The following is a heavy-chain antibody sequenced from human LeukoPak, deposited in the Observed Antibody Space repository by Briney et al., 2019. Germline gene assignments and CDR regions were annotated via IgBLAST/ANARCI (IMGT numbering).Heavy chain of an antibody. CDR2: ISGSGGST. J-gene: IGHJ4*02. CDR3: AKDDVRYYELA. D-gene: IGHD3-22*01. Sequence: GGSPRLSCAASGFTFSSYAMSWVRQAPGKGLEWVSAISGSGGSTYYADSVKGRFTISRDNSKNTLYLQMNSLRAEDTAVYYCAKDDVRYYELAWGQGTLVTVSS. V-gene: IGHV3-23*01. CDR1: GFTFSSYA.